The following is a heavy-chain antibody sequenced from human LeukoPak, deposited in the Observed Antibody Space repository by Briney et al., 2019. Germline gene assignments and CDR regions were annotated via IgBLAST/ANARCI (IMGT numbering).Heavy chain of an antibody. CDR1: GFTFSSYW. CDR2: IKQDGSEK. V-gene: IGHV3-7*01. J-gene: IGHJ5*02. CDR3: AREPHNYGSEGFDA. D-gene: IGHD3-10*01. Sequence: GGPLRLSCAASGFTFSSYWMSWVRQAPGKGLEWVANIKQDGSEKYYVDSVKGRFTISRANAKNSLSLQKNRLETEATDVYYCAREPHNYGSEGFDAWGQGTLVTVSS.